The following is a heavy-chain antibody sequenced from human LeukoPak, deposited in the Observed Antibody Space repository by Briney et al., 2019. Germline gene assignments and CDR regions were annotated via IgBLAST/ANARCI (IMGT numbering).Heavy chain of an antibody. D-gene: IGHD4-17*01. V-gene: IGHV3-23*01. Sequence: GGSLRLSCEASGFTFSTYAMNWVRQAPGKGLEWVSTISGSGGNTYYADSVKGRFTISRDNSENTVYLQMNSLRAEDTAVYYCATVTSTVRYYFDYWGQGTLVTVSS. CDR2: ISGSGGNT. J-gene: IGHJ4*02. CDR1: GFTFSTYA. CDR3: ATVTSTVRYYFDY.